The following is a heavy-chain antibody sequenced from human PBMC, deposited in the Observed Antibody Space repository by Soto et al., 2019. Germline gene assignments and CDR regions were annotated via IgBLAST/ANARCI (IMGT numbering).Heavy chain of an antibody. CDR1: GYTFTGYY. D-gene: IGHD6-6*01. J-gene: IGHJ6*02. CDR2: INPNSGGT. Sequence: ASVKVSFKASGYTFTGYYMHWVRQAPGQGLEWMGWINPNSGGTNYAQKFQGWVTMTRDTSISTAYMELSRLRSDDTAVYYCARSIAARQYYYYYYSMDVWGQGTTVTVSS. V-gene: IGHV1-2*04. CDR3: ARSIAARQYYYYYYSMDV.